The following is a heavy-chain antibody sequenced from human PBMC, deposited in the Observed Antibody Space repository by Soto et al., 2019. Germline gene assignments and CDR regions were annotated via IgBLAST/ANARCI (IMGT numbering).Heavy chain of an antibody. Sequence: QVQLVESGGGVVQPGRSLRLSCAASGFTFSSYGMHWVRQAPGKGLEWVAVISYDGSNKYYAHSVKGRFTISRDNSKNTLYLQMNSLRAEDTAVYYCAKDRESTVNSLYNWFDPWGQGTLVTVSS. J-gene: IGHJ5*02. CDR1: GFTFSSYG. D-gene: IGHD4-4*01. V-gene: IGHV3-30*18. CDR2: ISYDGSNK. CDR3: AKDRESTVNSLYNWFDP.